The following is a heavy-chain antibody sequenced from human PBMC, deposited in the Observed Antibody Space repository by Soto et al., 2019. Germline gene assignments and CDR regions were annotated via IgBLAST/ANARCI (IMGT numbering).Heavy chain of an antibody. D-gene: IGHD2-15*01. CDR1: GGPVSSYH. CDR2: INNNGNT. J-gene: IGHJ1*01. CDR3: ATLPPRIVVTVLPMPS. V-gene: IGHV4-59*02. Sequence: SETLSLTCNVSGGPVSSYHWSWIRQPPGKGLEWIGYINNNGNTNYNPSLKSRVTISVDTSKNQISVNLTSVTAADTAVYYCATLPPRIVVTVLPMPSWGQGTLVTVSS.